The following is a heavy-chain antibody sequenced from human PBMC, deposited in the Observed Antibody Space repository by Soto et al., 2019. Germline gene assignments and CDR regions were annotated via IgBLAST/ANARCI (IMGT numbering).Heavy chain of an antibody. V-gene: IGHV3-33*06. CDR3: AKDPGIAVADKYFQH. CDR1: GFTFSSYG. D-gene: IGHD6-19*01. J-gene: IGHJ1*01. Sequence: GGSLRLSCAASGFTFSSYGMHWVRQAPGKGLEWVAVIWYDGSNKYYADSVKGRFTISRDTSKNTLYLEMNSLRAEDTAVYYCAKDPGIAVADKYFQHWGQGTLVTVSS. CDR2: IWYDGSNK.